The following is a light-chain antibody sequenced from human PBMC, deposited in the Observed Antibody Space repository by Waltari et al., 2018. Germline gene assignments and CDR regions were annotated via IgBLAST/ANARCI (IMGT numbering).Light chain of an antibody. Sequence: QSALTQPASVSGSPGQSFTICCTGPSSDVGAYNYFSWYQQHPGTAPKLMIYDVSNRPSGVSDRFSGSKSGNTASLTISGLQAEDEAYYYCSSYTSGSTLWVFGGGTKLTVL. CDR2: DVS. CDR3: SSYTSGSTLWV. J-gene: IGLJ3*02. V-gene: IGLV2-14*03. CDR1: SSDVGAYNY.